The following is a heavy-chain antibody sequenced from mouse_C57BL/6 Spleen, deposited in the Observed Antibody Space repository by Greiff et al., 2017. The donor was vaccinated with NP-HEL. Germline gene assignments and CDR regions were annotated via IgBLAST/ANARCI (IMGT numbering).Heavy chain of an antibody. CDR3: TRENGAGYENYAMDY. D-gene: IGHD3-2*02. CDR2: IDPETGGT. V-gene: IGHV1-15*01. Sequence: VQLQQSGAELVRPGASVTLSCKASGYTFTDYEMHWVKQTPVHGLEWIGAIDPETGGTAYNQKFKGKAILTADKASSTAYMELRSLTSEESAVDYWTRENGAGYENYAMDYWGQGTSVTVAS. J-gene: IGHJ4*01. CDR1: GYTFTDYE.